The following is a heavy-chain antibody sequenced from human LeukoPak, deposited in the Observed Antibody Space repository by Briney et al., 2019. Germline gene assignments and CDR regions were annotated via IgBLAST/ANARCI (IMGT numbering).Heavy chain of an antibody. CDR2: IYSSGNT. V-gene: IGHV4-59*01. CDR1: GGSISNYC. J-gene: IGHJ4*02. D-gene: IGHD2-2*01. Sequence: SETLSLTCTVSGGSISNYCWSWIRQPPGKGLEWIGYIYSSGNTNYNPSLKSRVTISVGTSKNQFSLKLSSVTAADTAVYYCARVECSSTICRFDYWGLGTLVTVSS. CDR3: ARVECSSTICRFDY.